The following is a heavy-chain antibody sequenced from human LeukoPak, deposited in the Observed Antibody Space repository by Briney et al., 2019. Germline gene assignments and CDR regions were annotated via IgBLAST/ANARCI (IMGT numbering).Heavy chain of an antibody. CDR3: ARGGFTTMVRGVIITLDAFDI. CDR1: GGTFSSYA. V-gene: IGHV1-69*13. CDR2: IIPIFGTA. D-gene: IGHD3-10*01. Sequence: ASVKVSCKASGGTFSSYAISWVRQAPGQGLEWMGGIIPIFGTANYAQKFQGRVTITADESTSTAYMELSSLRSEDTAVYYCARGGFTTMVRGVIITLDAFDIWGQGTMVTVSS. J-gene: IGHJ3*02.